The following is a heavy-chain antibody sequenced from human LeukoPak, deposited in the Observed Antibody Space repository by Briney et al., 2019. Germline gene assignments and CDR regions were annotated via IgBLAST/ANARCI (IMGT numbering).Heavy chain of an antibody. D-gene: IGHD1-26*01. J-gene: IGHJ4*02. Sequence: PSETLSLTCAVSGGSISSSSWWSWVRQPPGKGLEWMGEIYHSGSTNYNPSLKSRVTISVDKSKNQFSLKLSSVTAADTAVYYCASRSIVGATKMKNDYWGQGTLVTVSS. CDR1: GGSISSSSW. CDR2: IYHSGST. CDR3: ASRSIVGATKMKNDY. V-gene: IGHV4-4*02.